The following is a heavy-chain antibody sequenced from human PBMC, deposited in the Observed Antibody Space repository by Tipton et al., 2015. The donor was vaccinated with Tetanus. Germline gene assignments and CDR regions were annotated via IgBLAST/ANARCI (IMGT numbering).Heavy chain of an antibody. CDR3: ARDHGITWGGMGYYYGMDV. CDR1: GGSINSGGHF. J-gene: IGHJ6*02. Sequence: TLSLTCTVSGGSINSGGHFWTWIRQRTGKGLEWIGYIYYSGSTYYNPSLKSRVTISVDTSKNQFSLRLSSVTAADTAVYYCARDHGITWGGMGYYYGMDVWGQGTTVTVSS. D-gene: IGHD3-16*01. CDR2: IYYSGST. V-gene: IGHV4-30-4*01.